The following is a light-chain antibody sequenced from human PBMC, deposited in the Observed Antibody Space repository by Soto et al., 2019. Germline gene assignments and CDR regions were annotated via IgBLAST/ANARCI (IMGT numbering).Light chain of an antibody. V-gene: IGKV1-39*01. Sequence: DIQMTQSPSSLSASVGGRVTITCRASQSISSYLNWYQQKPGKAPKLLIYAASSLQSGVPSRFTGSGSGTDFTLTISSLQPEDFATYYCQQSYSTPRDTFGGGTKVEIK. CDR2: AAS. J-gene: IGKJ4*01. CDR1: QSISSY. CDR3: QQSYSTPRDT.